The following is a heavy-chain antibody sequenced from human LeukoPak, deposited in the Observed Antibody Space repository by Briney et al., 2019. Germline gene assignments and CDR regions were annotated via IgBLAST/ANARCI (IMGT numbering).Heavy chain of an antibody. CDR2: ISAYNGNT. CDR1: GYTFTSYG. D-gene: IGHD1-26*01. CDR3: ARGPDIVGAIYDAFDI. V-gene: IGHV1-18*01. J-gene: IGHJ3*02. Sequence: VQVSCKASGYTFTSYGISWVRQAPGQGLEWMGWISAYNGNTNYAQKLQGRVTITTDTSTSTAYMELRSLRSEDTAVYYCARGPDIVGAIYDAFDIWGQGTMVTVSS.